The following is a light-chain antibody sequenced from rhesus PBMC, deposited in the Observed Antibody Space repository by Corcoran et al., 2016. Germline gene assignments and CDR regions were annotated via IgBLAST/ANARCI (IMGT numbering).Light chain of an antibody. CDR1: ENVNNY. J-gene: IGKJ2*01. CDR2: KES. CDR3: QHGYGTPYS. V-gene: IGKV1-74*01. Sequence: DIQMTQSPSSLSASVGDRVTITCRASENVNNYLNWYQQKPGKAPKLLIYKESTLQSGVPSRFSGSGSGTVYTFTISSLQPEDVATYYCQHGYGTPYSFGQGTKVEIK.